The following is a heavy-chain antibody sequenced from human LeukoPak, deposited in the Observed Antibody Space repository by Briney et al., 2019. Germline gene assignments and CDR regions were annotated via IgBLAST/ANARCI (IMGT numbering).Heavy chain of an antibody. V-gene: IGHV4-59*08. Sequence: SGTLSLTCTTSGGSISTYYWSWIRQPPGKGLEWIGFIYYSGSTNYNPSLKSRVTISVDTSKNQFSLKLSSVTAADTAVYYCARVTLYFDFSTGNHYYFDSWGQGTLVIVSS. CDR3: ARVTLYFDFSTGNHYYFDS. D-gene: IGHD3-3*01. J-gene: IGHJ4*02. CDR2: IYYSGST. CDR1: GGSISTYY.